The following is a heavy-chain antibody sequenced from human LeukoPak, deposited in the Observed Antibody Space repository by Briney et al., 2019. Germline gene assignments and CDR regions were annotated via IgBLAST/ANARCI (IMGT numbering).Heavy chain of an antibody. D-gene: IGHD2-15*01. Sequence: ASVKVSCKASGYTFTSYAINWVRQAPGQGLEYMGWIRTSTGSPTYAQGFTGRFVFSLDTSVNTAYLQISSPKAEDTAVYYCARDLDSAAFDIWGQGTMVTVSS. J-gene: IGHJ3*02. CDR1: GYTFTSYA. CDR3: ARDLDSAAFDI. V-gene: IGHV7-4-1*02. CDR2: IRTSTGSP.